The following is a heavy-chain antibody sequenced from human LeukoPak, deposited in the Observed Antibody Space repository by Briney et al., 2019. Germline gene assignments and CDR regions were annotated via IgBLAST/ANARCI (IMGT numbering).Heavy chain of an antibody. J-gene: IGHJ3*02. CDR3: ARENYDSMLRGAFDI. Sequence: GGSLRLSCAASGFTFSSYSMNWVRQAPGKGLEWVSSISSSSSYIYYAESAKGRFTISRDNAKNSLYLQMNSLRAEDTAVYYCARENYDSMLRGAFDIWGQGTMVTVSS. CDR2: ISSSSSYI. CDR1: GFTFSSYS. V-gene: IGHV3-21*01. D-gene: IGHD3-22*01.